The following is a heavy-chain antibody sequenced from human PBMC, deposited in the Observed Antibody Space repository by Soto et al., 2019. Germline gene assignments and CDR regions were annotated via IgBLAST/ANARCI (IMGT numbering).Heavy chain of an antibody. V-gene: IGHV1-46*03. CDR2: INPSGGST. CDR3: ASRAGSGSYLDY. D-gene: IGHD3-10*01. CDR1: GYTFTSYY. Sequence: QVQLVQSGAEVKKPGASVKVACKASGYTFTSYYMHWVRQAPGQGLEWMGIINPSGGSTRYAQKFQGRVTMTRDTSTSTVYRELSSLRSEYTAVYYCASRAGSGSYLDYWGQGTLVTVSS. J-gene: IGHJ4*02.